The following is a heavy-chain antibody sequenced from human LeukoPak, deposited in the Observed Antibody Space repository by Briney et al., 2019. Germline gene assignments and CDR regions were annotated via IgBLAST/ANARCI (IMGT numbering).Heavy chain of an antibody. V-gene: IGHV3-30*18. Sequence: GGSLRLSCAASGFTFSSYGMHWVRQAPGKGLEWVAVISYDGSNKYYADSVKGRFTISRDNSKNTLYLQMNSLRAEDTAVYYCAKDFGLGPKWGQGTLVTVSS. CDR3: AKDFGLGPK. CDR2: ISYDGSNK. D-gene: IGHD3-16*01. J-gene: IGHJ4*02. CDR1: GFTFSSYG.